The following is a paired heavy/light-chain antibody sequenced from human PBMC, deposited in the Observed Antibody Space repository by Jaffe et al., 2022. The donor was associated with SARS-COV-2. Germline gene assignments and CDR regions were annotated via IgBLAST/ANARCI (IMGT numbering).Heavy chain of an antibody. J-gene: IGHJ4*02. CDR3: TTDALFMVYPGFFDY. D-gene: IGHD2-8*01. CDR1: GFTFNNAW. Sequence: EVQLEESGGGLVKPGGSLRLSCATSGFTFNNAWMNWVRQAPGKGLEWVGRIRTNTDGGTIDYAAPVEGRFTISRDDSESMLYLQMESLKIEDTAVYYCTTDALFMVYPGFFDYWGQGTLVTVSS. V-gene: IGHV3-15*01. CDR2: IRTNTDGGTI.
Light chain of an antibody. CDR1: QSISSNY. CDR3: QQYGRIPYT. J-gene: IGKJ2*01. Sequence: EIVLTQSPGTLSLSPGERVSLSCRASQSISSNYLAWYQQKPGQSPRLLIYDASNRATGTPDRFSASGSGTDFTLTISRLEPEDSAVFYCQQYGRIPYTFGRGTKLEI. V-gene: IGKV3-20*01. CDR2: DAS.